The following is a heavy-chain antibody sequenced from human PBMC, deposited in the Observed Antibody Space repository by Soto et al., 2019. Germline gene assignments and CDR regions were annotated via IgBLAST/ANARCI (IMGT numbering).Heavy chain of an antibody. CDR2: IKLDGSET. Sequence: EVQLVESGGGLVQPGGSLRLSCAPSGFTFSHYWMTWVRQAPGKGLEWVANIKLDGSETYYVDSVRGRFTISRDNAKPSLFLQMNTLRGDDTAVYYCARAPYTGYVGYLDYWGQGALVTVSS. J-gene: IGHJ4*02. D-gene: IGHD5-12*01. V-gene: IGHV3-7*01. CDR3: ARAPYTGYVGYLDY. CDR1: GFTFSHYW.